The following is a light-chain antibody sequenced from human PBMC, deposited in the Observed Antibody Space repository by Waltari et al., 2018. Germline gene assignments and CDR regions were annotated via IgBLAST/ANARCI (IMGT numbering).Light chain of an antibody. V-gene: IGKV1-9*01. CDR2: AAS. J-gene: IGKJ1*01. CDR1: PGISNY. Sequence: IQLTQSPSSLSASVGDRVTITCRASPGISNYLPWYQQKPGKAPTLLIYAASTVTSVVPSSFSGRGYGTDFTLTLSSLPPEDFSTYYCQQLNSYQWTFSQGTKVEIK. CDR3: QQLNSYQWT.